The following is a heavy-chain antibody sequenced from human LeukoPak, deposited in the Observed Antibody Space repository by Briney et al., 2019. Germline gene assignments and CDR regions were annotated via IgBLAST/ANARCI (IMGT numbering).Heavy chain of an antibody. J-gene: IGHJ5*02. Sequence: SETLSLTCTVSGGSVSSGSYYWSWIRQPPGKGLEWIGYIYYSGSTNYNPSLKSRVTISVDTSKNQFSLKLSSVTAADTAVYYCARVITNYDFWSGYSRHNWFDPWGQGTLVTVSS. CDR2: IYYSGST. V-gene: IGHV4-61*01. CDR3: ARVITNYDFWSGYSRHNWFDP. D-gene: IGHD3-3*01. CDR1: GGSVSSGSYY.